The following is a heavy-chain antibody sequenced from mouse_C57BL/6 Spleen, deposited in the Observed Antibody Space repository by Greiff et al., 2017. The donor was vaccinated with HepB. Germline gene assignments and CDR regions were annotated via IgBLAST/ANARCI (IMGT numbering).Heavy chain of an antibody. CDR1: GYTFTSYW. Sequence: QVQLQQPGAELVRPGSSVKLSCKASGYTFTSYWMDGVKQRPGQGLEWIGNIYPSDSETHYNQKLKDKATLTVDKYSSTAYMQLSSLTSEDSAVYYCAREAQATLYYAMDYWGQGTSVTVSS. D-gene: IGHD3-2*02. CDR2: IYPSDSET. J-gene: IGHJ4*01. CDR3: AREAQATLYYAMDY. V-gene: IGHV1-61*01.